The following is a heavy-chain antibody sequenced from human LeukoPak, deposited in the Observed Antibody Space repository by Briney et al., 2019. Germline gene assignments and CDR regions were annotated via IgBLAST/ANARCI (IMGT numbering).Heavy chain of an antibody. V-gene: IGHV3-23*01. CDR3: AKDSTNYGDYYYYYMDV. D-gene: IGHD4-17*01. Sequence: GGSLRLSCAASGFTFSSYGMSWVRQALGKGLEWVSAISGSDGSTNYADSVKGRFTISRDNSKNTLYLQMNSLRAEDTAVYYCAKDSTNYGDYYYYYMDVWGKGTTVTVSS. J-gene: IGHJ6*03. CDR1: GFTFSSYG. CDR2: ISGSDGST.